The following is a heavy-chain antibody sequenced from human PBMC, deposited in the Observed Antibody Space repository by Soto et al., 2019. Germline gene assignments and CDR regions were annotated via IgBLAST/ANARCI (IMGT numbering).Heavy chain of an antibody. CDR2: FDPEDGET. Sequence: ASVKVSCKVSGYTLTELSMHWVRQAPGKGLEWMGGFDPEDGETIYAQKFQGRVTMTEDTSTDTAYMELSSLRSEDTAVYYCATFYGSGSYYNPFDYWGQGTLVTVSS. CDR1: GYTLTELS. V-gene: IGHV1-24*01. D-gene: IGHD3-10*01. CDR3: ATFYGSGSYYNPFDY. J-gene: IGHJ4*02.